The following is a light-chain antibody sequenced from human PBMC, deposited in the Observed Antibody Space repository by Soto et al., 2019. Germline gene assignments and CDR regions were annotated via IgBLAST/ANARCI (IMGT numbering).Light chain of an antibody. CDR1: EGISTY. V-gene: IGKV1-9*01. CDR3: QQLHSFPRT. Sequence: IPLTQSPSSLSASVGDRVTITCRASEGISTYVAWYQQKPGTAPKLLIYAASTLQSGVPSRFSGSGSGTHFTLTIISRQPEDFATYYCQQLHSFPRTFGQGTKLEIK. CDR2: AAS. J-gene: IGKJ2*02.